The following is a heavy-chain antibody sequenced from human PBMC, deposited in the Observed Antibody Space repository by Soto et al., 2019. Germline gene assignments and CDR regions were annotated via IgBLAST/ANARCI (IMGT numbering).Heavy chain of an antibody. CDR2: IWSDGSNK. J-gene: IGHJ5*02. V-gene: IGHV3-30*02. D-gene: IGHD6-19*01. CDR3: AKDHEQWLAGA. Sequence: GGSLRLSCTASGFTFSSNGMHWVRQAPGKGLEWVAVIWSDGSNKYYADSVKGRFTISRDNSKNTLYLQMNSLRAEDTAVYYCAKDHEQWLAGAWGQGTLVTVSS. CDR1: GFTFSSNG.